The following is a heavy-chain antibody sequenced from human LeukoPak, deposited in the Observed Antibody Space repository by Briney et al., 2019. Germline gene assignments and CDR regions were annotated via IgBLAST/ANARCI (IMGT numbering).Heavy chain of an antibody. J-gene: IGHJ3*02. CDR2: INPSGGST. CDR1: GYTFTSYY. Sequence: ASVKVSCKASGYTFTSYYMPWVRQAPGQGLEWMGIINPSGGSTSYAQKFQGRVTMTRDTSTSTVYMELSSLRSEDTAVYYCARGLKWELLGPDAFDIWGQGTMVTVSS. D-gene: IGHD1-26*01. V-gene: IGHV1-46*01. CDR3: ARGLKWELLGPDAFDI.